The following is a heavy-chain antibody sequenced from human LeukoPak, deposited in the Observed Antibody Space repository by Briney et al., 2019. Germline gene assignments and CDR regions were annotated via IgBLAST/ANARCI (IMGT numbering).Heavy chain of an antibody. Sequence: PSETLSLTCAVYGGSFSGYYWSWIRQPPGKGLEWIGSIYYSGSTYYNPSLKSRVTISADTSKNQFSLKLGSVTAADTAVYYCAGADQYYMDVWGKGTTVTISS. V-gene: IGHV4-34*06. CDR3: AGADQYYMDV. J-gene: IGHJ6*03. D-gene: IGHD4/OR15-4a*01. CDR2: IYYSGST. CDR1: GGSFSGYY.